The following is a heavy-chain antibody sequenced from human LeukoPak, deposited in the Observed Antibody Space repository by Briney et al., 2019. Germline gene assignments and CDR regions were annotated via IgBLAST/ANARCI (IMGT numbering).Heavy chain of an antibody. V-gene: IGHV4-4*02. CDR3: ARERENWFDP. J-gene: IGHJ5*02. CDR2: IYHSGST. CDR1: GGSISSSNW. Sequence: SETLSLTCAVSGGSISSSNWWSWVRQPPGKGLEWIGEIYHSGSTNYNPSLKSRVTISVDKSTNQFSLKLSSVTAADTAVYYCARERENWFDPWGQGTLVTVSS.